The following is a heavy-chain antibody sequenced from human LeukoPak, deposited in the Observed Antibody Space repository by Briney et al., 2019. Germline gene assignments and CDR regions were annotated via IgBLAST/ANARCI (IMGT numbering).Heavy chain of an antibody. J-gene: IGHJ4*02. CDR1: GFTFRDYV. Sequence: GGSLRLSCVASGFTFRDYVMSWVRQAPGKGLEWVSLISGSGGSTNYADSAKGRFTISRDNSKNTLYLQMNSLRAEDTAVYYCAKAPYSTSWYDWGRFDYWGQGALVTVSS. CDR3: AKAPYSTSWYDWGRFDY. D-gene: IGHD6-13*01. CDR2: ISGSGGST. V-gene: IGHV3-23*01.